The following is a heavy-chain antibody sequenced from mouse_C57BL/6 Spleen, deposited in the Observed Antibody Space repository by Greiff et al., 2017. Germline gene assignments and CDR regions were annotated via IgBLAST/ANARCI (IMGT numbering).Heavy chain of an antibody. J-gene: IGHJ3*01. Sequence: EVKLVESGEGLVKPGGSLKLSCAASGFTFSSYAMSWVRQTPEKRLEWVAYISSGGDYIYYADTVKGRLTISRDNARNTLYLQMSSLKSEDTAMYYCTRKDYDPAWFAYWGQGTLVTVSA. CDR2: ISSGGDYI. CDR1: GFTFSSYA. CDR3: TRKDYDPAWFAY. D-gene: IGHD2-4*01. V-gene: IGHV5-9-1*02.